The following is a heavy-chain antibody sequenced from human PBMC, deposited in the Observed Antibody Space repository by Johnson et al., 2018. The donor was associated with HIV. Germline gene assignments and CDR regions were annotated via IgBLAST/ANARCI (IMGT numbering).Heavy chain of an antibody. CDR2: ISYDGSTK. Sequence: QVQLVESGGGVVQPGRSLRLSCAESEFMFSNYGMHWVRQAPGKGLEWVAVISYDGSTKYYADSVRGRFTISRDNSKNTLYLQMNSLRAEDTAVYYCARGEEEQLGDAFDIWGQGTMVTVSS. J-gene: IGHJ3*02. CDR1: EFMFSNYG. V-gene: IGHV3-30*19. D-gene: IGHD6-6*01. CDR3: ARGEEEQLGDAFDI.